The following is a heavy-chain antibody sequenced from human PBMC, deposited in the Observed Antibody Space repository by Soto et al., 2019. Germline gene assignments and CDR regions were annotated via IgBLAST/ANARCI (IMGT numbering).Heavy chain of an antibody. CDR2: ISSSGTTA. Sequence: GGSLRLSCAASGFTFSRYELHWVRQAPGKGLEWISYISSSGTTAYYASSVEGRFTISRDNANNSVYLQMDSLRAEDTALYYCTRAAWFPYLSFYWGQGALVTVSS. CDR1: GFTFSRYE. D-gene: IGHD3-10*01. V-gene: IGHV3-48*03. CDR3: TRAAWFPYLSFY. J-gene: IGHJ4*02.